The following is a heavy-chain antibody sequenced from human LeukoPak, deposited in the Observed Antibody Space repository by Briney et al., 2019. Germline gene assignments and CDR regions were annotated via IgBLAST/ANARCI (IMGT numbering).Heavy chain of an antibody. V-gene: IGHV3-64*01. Sequence: GGSLRLSCAASGFTFSSYAMHWVRQAPGKGLEYVSAISSNGGSTYYANSVKGRFTISRDNSKNTLYLQMGSLRAEDMAVYYCARDDSSGYYYSLDYWGQGTLVTVSS. CDR3: ARDDSSGYYYSLDY. CDR2: ISSNGGST. J-gene: IGHJ4*02. D-gene: IGHD3-22*01. CDR1: GFTFSSYA.